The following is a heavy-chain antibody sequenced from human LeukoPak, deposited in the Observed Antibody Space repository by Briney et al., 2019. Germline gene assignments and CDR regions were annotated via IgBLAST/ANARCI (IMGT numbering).Heavy chain of an antibody. CDR1: GFTFSSYS. D-gene: IGHD7-27*01. V-gene: IGHV3-48*02. Sequence: GGSLRLSCAASGFTFSSYSMNWVRQAPGKGLEWVSYISSSSTIYYADSVKGRFTISRDNAKNSLYLQMNSLRDEHTAVYYCARDPTGDDYYFDYWGQGTLVTVSS. J-gene: IGHJ4*02. CDR3: ARDPTGDDYYFDY. CDR2: ISSSSTI.